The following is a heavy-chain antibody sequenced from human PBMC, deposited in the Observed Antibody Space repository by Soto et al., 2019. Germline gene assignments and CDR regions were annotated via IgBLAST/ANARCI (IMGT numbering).Heavy chain of an antibody. CDR1: GYTFSNYA. J-gene: IGHJ4*02. D-gene: IGHD6-19*01. V-gene: IGHV1-3*01. CDR2: INAVNGKT. CDR3: ARDGAVAGNLNFDY. Sequence: ASVKVSCKASGYTFSNYAIHWVRQGPGQRLEWIGWINAVNGKTKYSQKFQGRVTLTRDTSATTAYMELSSLRSEDTAVYYCARDGAVAGNLNFDYWGQGTAVTVSS.